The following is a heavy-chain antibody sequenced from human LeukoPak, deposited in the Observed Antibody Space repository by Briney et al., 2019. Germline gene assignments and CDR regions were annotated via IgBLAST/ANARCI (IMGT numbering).Heavy chain of an antibody. Sequence: PGAALRLACAASGFTLSSYSMNWVRQALGKGLEWVSSISSSSSYIYYADSVKGRFTISRDNAKNSLYLQMNSLRAEDTAVYYCARDMSRDYGGSIDYWGQGTLVTVSS. J-gene: IGHJ4*02. CDR1: GFTLSSYS. V-gene: IGHV3-21*01. CDR3: ARDMSRDYGGSIDY. CDR2: ISSSSSYI. D-gene: IGHD4-23*01.